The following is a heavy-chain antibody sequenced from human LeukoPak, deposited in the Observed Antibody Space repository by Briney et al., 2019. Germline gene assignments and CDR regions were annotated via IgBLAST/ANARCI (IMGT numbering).Heavy chain of an antibody. J-gene: IGHJ4*02. D-gene: IGHD2-15*01. CDR2: IIPIFGTA. V-gene: IGHV1-69*13. CDR3: ARAGYGVSGDVY. CDR1: GGTFSSYA. Sequence: GASVKVSCKASGGTFSSYAISWVRQAPGQGLEWMGGIIPIFGTANYAQKFQGRVTITADESTSAAYMELSSLRSEDTAVYYCARAGYGVSGDVYWGRGTLVTVSS.